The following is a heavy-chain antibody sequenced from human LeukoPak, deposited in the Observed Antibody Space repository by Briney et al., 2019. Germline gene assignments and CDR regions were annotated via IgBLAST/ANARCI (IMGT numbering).Heavy chain of an antibody. J-gene: IGHJ3*02. CDR3: ATISAQTFDI. Sequence: PGGSLRLSCVGSGFTFSSYWVNWVRQSPGKGLEWVANIKPDGSDKYYVDSARGRFTVSRDNAKNSAVLQMNRLRAEDTAIYYCATISAQTFDIWGQGTLVSVSS. CDR2: IKPDGSDK. CDR1: GFTFSSYW. D-gene: IGHD5-24*01. V-gene: IGHV3-7*01.